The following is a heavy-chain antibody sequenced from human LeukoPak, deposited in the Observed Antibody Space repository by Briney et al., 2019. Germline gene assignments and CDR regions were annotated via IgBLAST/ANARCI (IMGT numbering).Heavy chain of an antibody. D-gene: IGHD6-13*01. V-gene: IGHV1-69*04. CDR3: AKDRRKAAAGTDYDY. CDR1: GGTLSSYA. CDR2: VIPILGIT. J-gene: IGHJ4*02. Sequence: SVKVSCKASGGTLSSYAISWVRQAPGQGLEWMGRVIPILGITTYAQKFQGRVTITADRSTSTAYMELSSLRYDDTAVYYCAKDRRKAAAGTDYDYWGQGTLVTVSS.